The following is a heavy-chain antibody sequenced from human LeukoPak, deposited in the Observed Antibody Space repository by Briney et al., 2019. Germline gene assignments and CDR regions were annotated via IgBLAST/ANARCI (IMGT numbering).Heavy chain of an antibody. Sequence: AGGSLRLSCAASGFTFSRYSMNWVRQAPGKGLEWVSAIYPSGDTTFYADSVNGRFTISRDNSKSTLCLQMNSLRAEDTAVYYCAKQLGYCSDGSCYFPYWGQGTLVTVSS. V-gene: IGHV3-23*01. CDR2: IYPSGDTT. D-gene: IGHD2-15*01. CDR1: GFTFSRYS. J-gene: IGHJ4*02. CDR3: AKQLGYCSDGSCYFPY.